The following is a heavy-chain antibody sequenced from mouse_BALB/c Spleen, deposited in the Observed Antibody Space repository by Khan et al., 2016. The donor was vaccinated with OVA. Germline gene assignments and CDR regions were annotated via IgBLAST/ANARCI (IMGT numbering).Heavy chain of an antibody. CDR2: IYPGSGNT. CDR1: GHSFTDSI. CDR3: AREWGAGFPY. J-gene: IGHJ3*01. Sequence: VQLQQSGAELARLGTSVKLSCKASGHSFTDSILNWVKQRTGQGLAWIGEIYPGSGNTYYSEKFKGKATLTADKYSSIAYMQTRILLSDDFAVLVSAREWGAGFPYWSRGTLVTGSA. V-gene: IGHV1-81*01.